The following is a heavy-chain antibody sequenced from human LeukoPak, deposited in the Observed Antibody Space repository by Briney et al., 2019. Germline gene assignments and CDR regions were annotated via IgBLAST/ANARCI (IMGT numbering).Heavy chain of an antibody. D-gene: IGHD3-10*01. V-gene: IGHV4-4*09. CDR1: GGSINTYY. Sequence: PSETLSLTCTVSGGSINTYYWNWIRQPPGKGLEWIGYIYTSGNTNYNPSLKSRVTISVDTSKNQFSLKLTSVTAADTAVYYCARSGGYGSGSYYWGQGTLVTVSS. CDR3: ARSGGYGSGSYY. J-gene: IGHJ4*02. CDR2: IYTSGNT.